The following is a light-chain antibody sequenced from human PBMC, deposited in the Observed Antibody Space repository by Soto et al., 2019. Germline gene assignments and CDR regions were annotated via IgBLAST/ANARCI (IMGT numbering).Light chain of an antibody. CDR1: QSVSTH. CDR3: QQRSNWPRT. Sequence: ETVLTQSPDTVSLSPGERATLSCRTSQSVSTHLAWYQQRPGQPPRLLIYDASTRATGIPARFSGSGSGTDFTLTISSLEPEDFAVYYCQQRSNWPRTFGQGTKVDIK. J-gene: IGKJ1*01. V-gene: IGKV3-11*01. CDR2: DAS.